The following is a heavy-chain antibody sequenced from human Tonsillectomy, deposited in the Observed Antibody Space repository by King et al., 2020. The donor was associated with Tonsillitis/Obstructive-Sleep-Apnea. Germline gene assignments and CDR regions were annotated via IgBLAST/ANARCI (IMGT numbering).Heavy chain of an antibody. Sequence: VQLVESGAEVKKPGASVKVSCTAAGYTFTRNYVHWVRQAPGQGLEWMGIINPSEGITTYAQKFQGRVTMTSDTSTSTVNMELSSLRAGDTAVYYCVRDDKDGRHLDYWGQGSLVSVSS. CDR2: INPSEGIT. V-gene: IGHV1-46*01. J-gene: IGHJ4*02. CDR1: GYTFTRNY. CDR3: VRDDKDGRHLDY. D-gene: IGHD2-15*01.